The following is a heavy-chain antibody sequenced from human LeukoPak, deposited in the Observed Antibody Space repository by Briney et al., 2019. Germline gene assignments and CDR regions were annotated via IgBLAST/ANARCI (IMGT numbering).Heavy chain of an antibody. Sequence: GGSLRLSCAASGFTFSSYAMSWVRQAPGKGLEWVSVIYSGDSTYYTDSVKGRFTVSRDNSKNTLYLQMNSLRAEDTAVYYCARVRVYSGYDCFDYWGQGTLVTVSS. D-gene: IGHD5-12*01. CDR2: IYSGDST. CDR1: GFTFSSYA. V-gene: IGHV3-66*01. J-gene: IGHJ4*02. CDR3: ARVRVYSGYDCFDY.